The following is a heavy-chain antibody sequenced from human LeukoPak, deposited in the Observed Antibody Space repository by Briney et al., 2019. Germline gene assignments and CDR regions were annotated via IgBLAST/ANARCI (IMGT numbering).Heavy chain of an antibody. J-gene: IGHJ3*02. CDR1: GFTFSTYN. D-gene: IGHD4-17*01. CDR2: ITGSSTYI. CDR3: ARDLYGDYGFDI. V-gene: IGHV3-21*01. Sequence: GGSLRLSCAASGFTFSTYNMNWVRQAPGKGLEWVSSITGSSTYIYYADSVKGRFTISRDNAKNSLSLQMDSLRAEDTAVCYCARDLYGDYGFDIWGQGTMVTVSS.